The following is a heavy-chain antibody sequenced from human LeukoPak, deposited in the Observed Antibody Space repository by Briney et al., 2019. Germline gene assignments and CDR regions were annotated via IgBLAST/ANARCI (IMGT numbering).Heavy chain of an antibody. CDR2: INPSGGST. CDR1: GYTFTSYY. CDR3: ARDRGRGYSYGVFDY. Sequence: GASVKVSCKASGYTFTSYYMHWVRQAPGQGLEWMGIINPSGGSTSYAQKFQGRVTMTRDMSTSTVYMELSSLRSEDTAVYYCARDRGRGYSYGVFDYWGQGTLVTVSS. D-gene: IGHD5-18*01. V-gene: IGHV1-46*01. J-gene: IGHJ4*02.